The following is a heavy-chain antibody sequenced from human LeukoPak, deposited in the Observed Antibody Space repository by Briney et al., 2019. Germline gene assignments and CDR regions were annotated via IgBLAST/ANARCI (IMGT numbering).Heavy chain of an antibody. CDR3: ARENSFGIIIPWGFGYGMDV. CDR2: ISSSGSTI. CDR1: GFTFSDYY. V-gene: IGHV3-11*04. J-gene: IGHJ6*02. Sequence: GGSLRLSCAASGFTFSDYYMSWIRQAPGKGLEWVSYISSSGSTIYYADSVKGRFTISRDNAKNSLCLQMNSLRAEDTAVYYCARENSFGIIIPWGFGYGMDVWGQGTTVTVSS. D-gene: IGHD3-10*01.